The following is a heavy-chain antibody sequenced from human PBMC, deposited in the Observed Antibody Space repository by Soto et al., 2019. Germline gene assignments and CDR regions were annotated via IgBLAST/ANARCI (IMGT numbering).Heavy chain of an antibody. V-gene: IGHV3-64*01. CDR1: GSTFTSYA. CDR2: ISGNGGRI. Sequence: EVQLVESGGGLVQPGGSLRLSCAATGSTFTSYAMQWVRQAPGKGLEFVSAISGNGGRIYYANSVKGRFIISRDNSKNTLYLQMGSLRVEDMAVYYCVRENYGDYAAGYWGQGTLVTVSS. J-gene: IGHJ4*02. CDR3: VRENYGDYAAGY. D-gene: IGHD4-17*01.